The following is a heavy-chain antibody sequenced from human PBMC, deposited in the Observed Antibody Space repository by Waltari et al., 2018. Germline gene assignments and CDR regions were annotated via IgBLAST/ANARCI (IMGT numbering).Heavy chain of an antibody. V-gene: IGHV4-59*01. Sequence: QVQLQESGPGLVKPSETLSLTCTVSGGSISSYYWSWIRQPPWKGLEWIGYIYYSGSTNYNPSLRSRCTISVDMSNNQFSLNLSSVTAADTAVYYCARADYDILTCYAFYIWGQGTMVTVSS. J-gene: IGHJ3*02. D-gene: IGHD3-9*01. CDR2: IYYSGST. CDR3: ARADYDILTCYAFYI. CDR1: GGSISSYY.